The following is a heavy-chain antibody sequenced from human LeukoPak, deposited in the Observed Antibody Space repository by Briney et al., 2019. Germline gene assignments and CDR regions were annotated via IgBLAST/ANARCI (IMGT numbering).Heavy chain of an antibody. CDR1: GFTFNSLW. CDR3: GRGSRYCSSTSCYSFDY. CDR2: IKQGGSEK. D-gene: IGHD2-2*02. V-gene: IGHV3-7*01. J-gene: IGHJ4*02. Sequence: PGGSLRLSCAASGFTFNSLWMSWVRQAPGKGLEWVANIKQGGSEKYYVDSVRGRFTISRDNAKNSLYLQMNSLRAEDTDVYYCGRGSRYCSSTSCYSFDYWGQGTLVTVSS.